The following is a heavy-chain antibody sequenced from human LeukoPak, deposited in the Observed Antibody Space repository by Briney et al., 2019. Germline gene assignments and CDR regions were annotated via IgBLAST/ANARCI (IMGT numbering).Heavy chain of an antibody. CDR2: ISGSGGST. J-gene: IGHJ4*02. Sequence: PGGSLRLSCAASGFTFSSYAMSWVRQAPGKGLKWVSAISGSGGSTYYADSVKGRFTISRGNSKNTLYLQMNSLRAEDTAVYYCAKIGSGSDVFSGNDYWGQGTLVTVSS. CDR1: GFTFSSYA. CDR3: AKIGSGSDVFSGNDY. V-gene: IGHV3-23*01. D-gene: IGHD3-10*01.